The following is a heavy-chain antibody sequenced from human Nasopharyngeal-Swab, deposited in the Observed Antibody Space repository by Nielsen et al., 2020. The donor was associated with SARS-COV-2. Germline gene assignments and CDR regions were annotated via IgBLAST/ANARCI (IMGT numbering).Heavy chain of an antibody. CDR1: WFTFKSFV. Sequence: GGSPKNLRAALWFTFKSFVMARVRQAPGKGLEWVAVISYDGSNKYYADSVKGRFTISRDNSKNTLYLQMNSLRAEDTAVYYCARGADGDCFDYWGQGTLVTVSS. J-gene: IGHJ4*02. CDR3: ARGADGDCFDY. D-gene: IGHD2-8*01. CDR2: ISYDGSNK. V-gene: IGHV3-30*03.